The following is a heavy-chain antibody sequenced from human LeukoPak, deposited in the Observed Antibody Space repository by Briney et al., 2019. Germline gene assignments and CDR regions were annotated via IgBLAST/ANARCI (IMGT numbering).Heavy chain of an antibody. CDR2: INYSGST. CDR3: ARDRNDDGDYVGAFDV. J-gene: IGHJ3*01. D-gene: IGHD4-17*01. CDR1: AGSVNSGTYY. Sequence: PSETLSLTCTVSAGSVNSGTYYWRWIRQPPGKGLEWIAYINYSGSTNYNPSLKSRVTISVDTSKNQFSLKLSSVTAAGTAVYYCARDRNDDGDYVGAFDVWGQGTMVTVSS. V-gene: IGHV4-61*01.